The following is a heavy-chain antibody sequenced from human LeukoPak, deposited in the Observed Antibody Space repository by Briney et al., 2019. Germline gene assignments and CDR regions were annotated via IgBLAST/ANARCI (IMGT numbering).Heavy chain of an antibody. V-gene: IGHV3-7*01. CDR1: GSTFSRYW. J-gene: IGHJ3*02. D-gene: IGHD2-8*02. CDR2: IKQDGSEK. Sequence: PGGSLRLSCAASGSTFSRYWMSWARQAPGKGLEWVANIKQDGSEKYYVDSVKGRFTISRDNAKNSLYLQMSSLRAEDTAVYYCGRDVSRGAGGAFDIWGQGTMVTVSS. CDR3: GRDVSRGAGGAFDI.